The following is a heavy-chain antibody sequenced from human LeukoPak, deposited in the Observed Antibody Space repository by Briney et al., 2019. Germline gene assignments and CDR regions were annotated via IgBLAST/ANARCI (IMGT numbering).Heavy chain of an antibody. CDR3: TTDDVLLWFGELSGTDY. CDR2: IRSKAYGGTT. Sequence: PGGSLRLSCTASGFTFGDYAMSWFRQAPGKGLEWVGFIRSKAYGGTTEYAASVKGRFTISRDDSKSIAYLQMNSLKTEDTAVYYCTTDDVLLWFGELSGTDYWGQGTLVTVSS. J-gene: IGHJ4*02. V-gene: IGHV3-49*03. CDR1: GFTFGDYA. D-gene: IGHD3-10*01.